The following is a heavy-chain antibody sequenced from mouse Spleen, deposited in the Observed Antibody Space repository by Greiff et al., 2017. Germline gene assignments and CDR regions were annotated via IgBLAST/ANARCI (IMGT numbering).Heavy chain of an antibody. CDR1: GFSLTSYA. D-gene: IGHD1-1*01. CDR2: IWTGGGT. CDR3: ARNLVLRSYYWYFDV. J-gene: IGHJ1*01. Sequence: QVQMKESGPGLVAPSQSLSITCTVSGFSLTSYAISWVRQPPGKGLEWLGVIWTGGGTNYNSALKSRLSISKDNSKSQVFLKMNSLQTDDTARYYCARNLVLRSYYWYFDVWGAGTTVTVSS. V-gene: IGHV2-9-1*01.